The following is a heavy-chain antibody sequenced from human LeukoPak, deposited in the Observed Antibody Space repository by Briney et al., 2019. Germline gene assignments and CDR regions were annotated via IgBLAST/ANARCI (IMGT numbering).Heavy chain of an antibody. Sequence: ASVKVSCKATGYTFISYGISWVRQAPGQGLEWLGWISGYNGNTNYAQKFQGRVKMTADTSTSTAYMELRSLRSDDTAVYYCARDPGYCSGGSCYAGWYFDLWGRGTLVTVSS. V-gene: IGHV1-18*01. J-gene: IGHJ2*01. D-gene: IGHD2-15*01. CDR2: ISGYNGNT. CDR1: GYTFISYG. CDR3: ARDPGYCSGGSCYAGWYFDL.